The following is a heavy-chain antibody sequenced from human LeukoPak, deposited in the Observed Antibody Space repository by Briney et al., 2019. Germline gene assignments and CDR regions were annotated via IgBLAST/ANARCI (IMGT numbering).Heavy chain of an antibody. J-gene: IGHJ4*02. CDR3: ASGGIAVAGPFDY. CDR2: INPNTGGT. V-gene: IGHV1-2*02. Sequence: ASVKVSCKASGYTFTDYYMHWVRQAPGQGLEWMGWINPNTGGTNYAQKFQGRVTMTRDTSIRTAYMELSRLRSDDTAVYYCASGGIAVAGPFDYWGQGTLVTVSS. D-gene: IGHD6-19*01. CDR1: GYTFTDYY.